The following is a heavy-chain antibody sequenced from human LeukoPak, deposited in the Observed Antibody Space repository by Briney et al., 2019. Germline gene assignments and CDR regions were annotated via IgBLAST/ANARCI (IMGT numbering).Heavy chain of an antibody. CDR2: ISWNSGSI. J-gene: IGHJ4*02. Sequence: GGSLRLSCAASGFTFDDYAMHWVRQAPGKGLEWVSGISWNSGSIGYADSVKGRFTISRDNAKNSLYLQMNSLRAEDTALYYCAKVMGGYGRGWCWGGFDYWGQGTLVTVSS. V-gene: IGHV3-9*01. CDR1: GFTFDDYA. D-gene: IGHD6-19*01. CDR3: AKVMGGYGRGWCWGGFDY.